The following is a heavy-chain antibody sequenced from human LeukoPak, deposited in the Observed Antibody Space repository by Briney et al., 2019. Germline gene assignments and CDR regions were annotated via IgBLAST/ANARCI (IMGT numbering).Heavy chain of an antibody. Sequence: GGSLRLSCAASGFTFDDYAMHWVRQAPGKGLEWVSGISWNSGSIGYADSVKGRFTISRDNAKNSLYLQMNSLRAEDTALYYCAKDMDYYGSGPFDYWGRGTLVTVSS. CDR1: GFTFDDYA. CDR3: AKDMDYYGSGPFDY. D-gene: IGHD3-10*01. J-gene: IGHJ4*02. V-gene: IGHV3-9*01. CDR2: ISWNSGSI.